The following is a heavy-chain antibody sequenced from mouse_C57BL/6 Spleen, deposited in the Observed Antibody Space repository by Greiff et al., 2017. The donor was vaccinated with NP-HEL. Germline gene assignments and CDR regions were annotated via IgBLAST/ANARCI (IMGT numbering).Heavy chain of an antibody. J-gene: IGHJ1*03. V-gene: IGHV1-9*01. D-gene: IGHD2-4*01. Sequence: QVHVKQSGAELMKPGASVKLSCKATGYTFTGYWIEWVKQRPGHGLEWIGEILPGSGSTNYNEKFKGKATFTADTSSNTAYMQLSSLTTEDSAIYYCARGGPIYYDYDGWYFDVWGTGTTVTVSS. CDR3: ARGGPIYYDYDGWYFDV. CDR2: ILPGSGST. CDR1: GYTFTGYW.